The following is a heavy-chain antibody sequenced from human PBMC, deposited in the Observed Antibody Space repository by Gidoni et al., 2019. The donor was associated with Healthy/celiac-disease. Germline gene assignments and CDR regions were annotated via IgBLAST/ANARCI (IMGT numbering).Heavy chain of an antibody. D-gene: IGHD4-4*01. CDR2: INHSGST. Sequence: QVQLQQWGAGLLTPSETLSLTCAVYGGSFRGYYWSWIRQPPGKGLEWIGEINHSGSTNYNPSLKSRVTISVDTSKNQFSLKLSSVTAADTAVYYCARVASRTTVTTGYFDYWGQGTLVTVSS. J-gene: IGHJ4*02. CDR1: GGSFRGYY. V-gene: IGHV4-34*01. CDR3: ARVASRTTVTTGYFDY.